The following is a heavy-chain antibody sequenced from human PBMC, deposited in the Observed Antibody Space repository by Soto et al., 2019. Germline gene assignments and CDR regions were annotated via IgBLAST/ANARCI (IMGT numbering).Heavy chain of an antibody. J-gene: IGHJ3*02. V-gene: IGHV3-48*03. CDR1: GFTFSSYA. Sequence: GGSLRLSCAASGFTFSSYAMSWVRQAPGKGLEWVSYISSSGSTIYYVDSVKGRFTISRDNAKNSLYLQMNSLRAEDTAVYYCARGGPLYDILTGYYQGAFDIWGQGTMVTVSS. D-gene: IGHD3-9*01. CDR2: ISSSGSTI. CDR3: ARGGPLYDILTGYYQGAFDI.